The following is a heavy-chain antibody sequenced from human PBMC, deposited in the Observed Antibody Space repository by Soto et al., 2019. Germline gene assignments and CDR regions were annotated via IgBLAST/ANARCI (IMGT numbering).Heavy chain of an antibody. CDR1: GFTFSSYA. CDR3: ARDPRLDYGDSDY. Sequence: QVQLVESGGGVVQPGRSLRLSCAASGFTFSSYAMHWVRQAPGKGLEWVAVISYDGSNKYYADSVKGRFTISRDNSKNTLYLQMNSLRAEDTAVYYCARDPRLDYGDSDYWGQGTLVTVSS. V-gene: IGHV3-30-3*01. CDR2: ISYDGSNK. J-gene: IGHJ4*02. D-gene: IGHD4-17*01.